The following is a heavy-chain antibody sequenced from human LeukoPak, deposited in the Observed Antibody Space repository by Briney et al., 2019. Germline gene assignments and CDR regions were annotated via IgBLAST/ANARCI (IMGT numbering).Heavy chain of an antibody. V-gene: IGHV3-74*01. CDR2: INSDGSST. Sequence: GGSLRLSCAASGFIFSSYWMHWVRQAPGKGLVWVSRINSDGSSTSYADSVKGRFTISRDSAKNTLYLQMNSLRAEDTAVYYCATGDTAMVGYWGQGTLVTVSS. D-gene: IGHD5-18*01. CDR1: GFIFSSYW. CDR3: ATGDTAMVGY. J-gene: IGHJ4*02.